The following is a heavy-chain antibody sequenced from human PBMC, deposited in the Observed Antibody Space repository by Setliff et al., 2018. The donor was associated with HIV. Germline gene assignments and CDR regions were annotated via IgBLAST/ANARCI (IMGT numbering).Heavy chain of an antibody. CDR2: INPNGGSR. J-gene: IGHJ4*02. V-gene: IGHV1-46*01. CDR3: ARGWESRYQLLPGPFDY. CDR1: GYTFSRYY. D-gene: IGHD2-2*01. Sequence: EASVKVSCKASGYTFSRYYMHWVRQAPGQGLEWMGRINPNGGSRSYAQKFQGRVTMTRDTSTNTVYMELSSLRSEDTAVYYCARGWESRYQLLPGPFDYWGQGTLVTVSS.